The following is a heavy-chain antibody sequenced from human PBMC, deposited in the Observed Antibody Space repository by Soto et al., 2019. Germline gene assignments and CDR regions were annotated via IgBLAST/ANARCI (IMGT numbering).Heavy chain of an antibody. CDR1: GGSISSGGYY. CDR2: IYYSGST. V-gene: IGHV4-31*03. J-gene: IGHJ4*02. CDR3: ASSITGTTSIDY. Sequence: TSETLSLTCTVSGGSISSGGYYWSWIRQHPGKGLEWIGYIYYSGSTYYNPSLKSRVTISVDTSKNQFSLKLSSVTAADTAVYYCASSITGTTSIDYLGQGTLVTVSS. D-gene: IGHD1-7*01.